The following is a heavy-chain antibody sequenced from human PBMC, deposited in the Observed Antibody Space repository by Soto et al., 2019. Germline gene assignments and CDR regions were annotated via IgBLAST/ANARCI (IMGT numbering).Heavy chain of an antibody. CDR3: ARGSLDFWSVGNWFEP. Sequence: PSETLSLTCAVYGGSFSGYYWSWIRQPPGKGLEWIGEINHSGSTNYNPSLKSRVTISVDTSKNQFSLKLSSVTAADTAVYYCARGSLDFWSVGNWFEPWGQGTLVTVSS. CDR1: GGSFSGYY. D-gene: IGHD3-3*01. J-gene: IGHJ5*02. CDR2: INHSGST. V-gene: IGHV4-34*01.